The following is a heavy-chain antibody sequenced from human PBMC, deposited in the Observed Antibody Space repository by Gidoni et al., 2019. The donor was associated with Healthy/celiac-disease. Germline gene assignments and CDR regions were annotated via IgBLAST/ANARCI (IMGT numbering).Heavy chain of an antibody. D-gene: IGHD6-19*01. J-gene: IGHJ4*02. Sequence: EVQLLESGGGLVQPGGSLRLSCAASGFTFSSYAMSWVRQAPGKGLEWVSGISGSGGNTYYADSVKGRFTISRDNSMDMLYLQMNSLRADDTAVYYCAKEGAMAVAGPNYFAYWGQGTLVTVSS. CDR2: ISGSGGNT. CDR1: GFTFSSYA. V-gene: IGHV3-23*01. CDR3: AKEGAMAVAGPNYFAY.